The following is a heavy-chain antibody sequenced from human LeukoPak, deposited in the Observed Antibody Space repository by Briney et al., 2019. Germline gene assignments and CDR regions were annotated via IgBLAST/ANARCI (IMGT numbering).Heavy chain of an antibody. CDR2: TYYRSKWYN. CDR3: ARIVATITHSYYYYYMDA. CDR1: GDSVSSNSAA. V-gene: IGHV6-1*01. J-gene: IGHJ6*03. Sequence: SQTLSLTCAISGDSVSSNSAAWNWIRQSPSRGLEWLGRTYYRSKWYNDYAVSVKSRITINPDTSKNQFSLQLNSVTPEDTAVYYCARIVATITHSYYYYYMDAWGKGTTVTVSS. D-gene: IGHD5-12*01.